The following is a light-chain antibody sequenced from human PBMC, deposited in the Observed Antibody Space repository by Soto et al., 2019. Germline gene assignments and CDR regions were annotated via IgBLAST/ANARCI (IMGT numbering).Light chain of an antibody. CDR3: QSYDSSLSGYYV. Sequence: QSVLTQPPSVSGAPGQRVTISCTGSSSNIGAGYDVHWYQQLPGTAPKLLIYGNSNRPSGVPDRFSGSKSGTSASLVITGLQAEDEADYYCQSYDSSLSGYYVFGTGTRSPS. CDR2: GNS. CDR1: SSNIGAGYD. V-gene: IGLV1-40*01. J-gene: IGLJ1*01.